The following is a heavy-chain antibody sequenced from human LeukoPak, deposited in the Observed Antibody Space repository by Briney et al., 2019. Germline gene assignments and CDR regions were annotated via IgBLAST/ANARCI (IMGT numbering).Heavy chain of an antibody. CDR1: GGSISSGDYY. D-gene: IGHD3-3*01. CDR3: ARHRKIFGVVIFNFDY. J-gene: IGHJ4*02. CDR2: IYYSGST. V-gene: IGHV4-30-4*08. Sequence: TSQTLSLTCTVSGGSISSGDYYWSWIRQPPGKGLEWIGYIYYSGSTYYNPSLKSRVTISVDTSKNQFSLKLSSVTAADTAVYYCARHRKIFGVVIFNFDYWGQGTLVTVSS.